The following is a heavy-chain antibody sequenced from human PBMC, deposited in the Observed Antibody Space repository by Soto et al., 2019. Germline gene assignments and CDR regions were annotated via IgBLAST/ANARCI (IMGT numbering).Heavy chain of an antibody. CDR2: IKEDGSEK. CDR3: ASPRGIHEDGDY. J-gene: IGHJ4*02. CDR1: GFTFRRYW. V-gene: IGHV3-7*01. Sequence: EVQLVASGGGLVQPGGSLRLSCAASGFTFRRYWMSWVRQAAGKGLEWVASIKEDGSEKNYVDSVKGRFTISRDNAKDSLYLQMNSLRAEDTAVYYCASPRGIHEDGDYWGQGTLVTVSS.